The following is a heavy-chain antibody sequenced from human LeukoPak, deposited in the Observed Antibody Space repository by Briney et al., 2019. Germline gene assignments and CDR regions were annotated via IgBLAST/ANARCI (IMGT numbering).Heavy chain of an antibody. J-gene: IGHJ4*02. CDR1: GYTFTSYG. Sequence: ASVKVSCKASGYTFTSYGISWVRQAPGQGLEWMGWISAYNGNTNYAQKLQGRVTMTTDTSTSTACMELRSLRSDDTAVYYCARVPRYYYDSSGYLDYWGQGTLVTVSS. CDR2: ISAYNGNT. V-gene: IGHV1-18*01. D-gene: IGHD3-22*01. CDR3: ARVPRYYYDSSGYLDY.